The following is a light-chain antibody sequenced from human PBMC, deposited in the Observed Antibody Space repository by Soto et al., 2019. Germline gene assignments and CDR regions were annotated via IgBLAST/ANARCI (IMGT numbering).Light chain of an antibody. Sequence: QSVLTQPPSASGTPGQRVTISCSGSRSNIGSNTVNWYQQLPGTAPKLLIYKDSQRPSGVPDRFSGSKSGTSASLAISGLQSEDEADYYCASWDDNLNGPVFGRGTKLTVL. J-gene: IGLJ2*01. CDR1: RSNIGSNT. CDR2: KDS. CDR3: ASWDDNLNGPV. V-gene: IGLV1-44*01.